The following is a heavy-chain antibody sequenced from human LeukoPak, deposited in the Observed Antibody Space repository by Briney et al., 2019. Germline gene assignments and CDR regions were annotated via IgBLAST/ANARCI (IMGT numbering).Heavy chain of an antibody. CDR1: GGSISSGGYS. V-gene: IGHV4-61*08. CDR2: IYYSGST. CDR3: AREEVGPSGYAFDI. J-gene: IGHJ3*02. Sequence: SETLSLTCTVSGGSISSGGYSWSWIRQHPGKGLEWLGYIYYSGSTNYNPSLKSRVTISVDTSKNQFSLKLSTVTAAGTAVYYCAREEVGPSGYAFDIWGQGTIVTVSS.